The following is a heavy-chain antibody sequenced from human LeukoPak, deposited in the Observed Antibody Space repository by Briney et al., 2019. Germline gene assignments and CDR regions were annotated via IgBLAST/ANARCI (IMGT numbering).Heavy chain of an antibody. CDR1: GGSISSYY. CDR3: ARVKDFWSGYQSNWFDP. Sequence: ETLSLTCTVSGGSISSYYWSWIRQPPGKGLEWIGYIYYSGSTNYNPSLKSRVTISVDTSKNQFSLKLSSVTAAGTAVYCCARVKDFWSGYQSNWFDPWGQGTLVTVSS. V-gene: IGHV4-59*01. J-gene: IGHJ5*02. D-gene: IGHD3-3*01. CDR2: IYYSGST.